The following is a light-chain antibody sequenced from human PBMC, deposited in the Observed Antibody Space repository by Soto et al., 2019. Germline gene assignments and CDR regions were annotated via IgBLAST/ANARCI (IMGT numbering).Light chain of an antibody. CDR1: QDITNY. V-gene: IGKV1-33*01. CDR3: QQYNNLPCT. Sequence: DIQLTQSPSSLSASVGDRVTITCQASQDITNYLNWYQQKPGKAPKLLIYDASNLETGVPSRFSGSGSGTDFTFTINSLQPEDIATYFCQQYNNLPCTFGPGTKVDIK. J-gene: IGKJ3*01. CDR2: DAS.